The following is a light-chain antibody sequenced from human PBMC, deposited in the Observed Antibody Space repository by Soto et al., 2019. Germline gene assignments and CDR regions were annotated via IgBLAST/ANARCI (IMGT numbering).Light chain of an antibody. J-gene: IGKJ1*01. V-gene: IGKV3D-15*01. CDR3: QQYNKWPLT. Sequence: EIVMTQSPAALSVSPGERATLSCRASQTVNSDLAWYQQKPGQAPRLLIYGASTRATGIPARFSGSGSGTEFTLTISSLQSEDLAVYYCQQYNKWPLTFGQGTKMEIK. CDR1: QTVNSD. CDR2: GAS.